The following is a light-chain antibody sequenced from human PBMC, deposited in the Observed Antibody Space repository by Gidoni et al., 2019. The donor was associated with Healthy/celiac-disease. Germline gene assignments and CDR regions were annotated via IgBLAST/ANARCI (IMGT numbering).Light chain of an antibody. J-gene: IGKJ1*01. CDR2: LGS. CDR1: QSLLHSNGYNY. Sequence: DIVMTQSPLSLPVTPGEPASISCRSSQSLLHSNGYNYLDWYLQKPGQSPQLLIYLGSNRASGVPDRFSGSGSGTDFTLKLSRVEAEDVGVSYCMQALQTPWTFXPXTKVEI. V-gene: IGKV2-28*01. CDR3: MQALQTPWT.